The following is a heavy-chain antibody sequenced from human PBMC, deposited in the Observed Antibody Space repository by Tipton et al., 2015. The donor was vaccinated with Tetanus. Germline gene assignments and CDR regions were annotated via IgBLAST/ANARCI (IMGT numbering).Heavy chain of an antibody. D-gene: IGHD6-13*01. Sequence: TLSLTCAVYGGSFSGYYWSWIRQPPGKGLEWIGEINHSGSTYYNPSLKSRVTISVDTSKNQFSLKLGSVTAADTAVYYCARHGGYSSSWYDSNFDYWGQGTLVTVSS. V-gene: IGHV4-34*01. CDR1: GGSFSGYY. CDR2: INHSGST. CDR3: ARHGGYSSSWYDSNFDY. J-gene: IGHJ4*02.